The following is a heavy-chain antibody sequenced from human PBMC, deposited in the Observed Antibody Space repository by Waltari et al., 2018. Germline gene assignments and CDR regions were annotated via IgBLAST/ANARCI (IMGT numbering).Heavy chain of an antibody. Sequence: QVQLVQSGAEVKKPGASVKVSCKASGYTFPGYYMHWVRQAPGKGLEWMGRIHPNSGGTNYAQKFQGRVTMTRDTSISTAYMERSRLRSDDTAVYYCARAAYNWNDELDYWGQGPLVTVSS. CDR1: GYTFPGYY. D-gene: IGHD1-20*01. V-gene: IGHV1-2*06. J-gene: IGHJ4*02. CDR2: IHPNSGGT. CDR3: ARAAYNWNDELDY.